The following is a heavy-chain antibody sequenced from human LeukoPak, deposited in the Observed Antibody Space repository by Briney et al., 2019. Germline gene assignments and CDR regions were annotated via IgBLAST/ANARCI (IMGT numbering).Heavy chain of an antibody. V-gene: IGHV3-7*01. CDR2: IETDGDEK. CDR1: GFTFSDYW. D-gene: IGHD5-12*01. J-gene: IGHJ4*02. CDR3: ARDIPSGFYTPDY. Sequence: GGSLRLSYVASGFTFSDYWMSWVRQAPGMGLEWVANIETDGDEKNYVDSVKGRFTISRDNARNSLYLQMSRLRVEDTAVYYCARDIPSGFYTPDYWGRGTLVTVSS.